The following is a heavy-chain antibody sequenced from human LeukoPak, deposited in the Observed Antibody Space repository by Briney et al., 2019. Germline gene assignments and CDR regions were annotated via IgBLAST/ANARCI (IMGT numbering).Heavy chain of an antibody. Sequence: SETLSLTCTVSGGSTSSYYWSWIRQLPGKGLEWIGYIYDSGSTNYNPSLKSRVTISVDTSKNQFSLKLTSVTAADTAVYYCTKGGRRDILTYWGQGILVTVSP. CDR2: IYDSGST. V-gene: IGHV4-59*01. CDR3: TKGGRRDILTY. D-gene: IGHD3-9*01. J-gene: IGHJ4*02. CDR1: GGSTSSYY.